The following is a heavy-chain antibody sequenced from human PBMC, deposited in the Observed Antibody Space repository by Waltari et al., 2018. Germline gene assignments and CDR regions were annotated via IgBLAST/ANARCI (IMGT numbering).Heavy chain of an antibody. D-gene: IGHD6-6*01. CDR1: GGSISSSSYY. Sequence: QLQLQESGPGLVKPSETLSLTCTVSGGSISSSSYYWGWIRQPPGKGLEWIGSIYYSGSTYYNPSLKSRVTISVDTSKNQFSLKLSSVTAADTAVYYCARESEKQFLPFLLNSGSHWGQGTLVTVSS. CDR2: IYYSGST. V-gene: IGHV4-39*07. J-gene: IGHJ1*01. CDR3: ARESEKQFLPFLLNSGSH.